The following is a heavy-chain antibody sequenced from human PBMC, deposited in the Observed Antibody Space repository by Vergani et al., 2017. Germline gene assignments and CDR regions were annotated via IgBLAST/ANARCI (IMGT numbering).Heavy chain of an antibody. CDR3: ARHKEQLVPGNYYYYYYMDV. D-gene: IGHD6-13*01. CDR1: GDSISSRNCY. V-gene: IGHV4-39*01. Sequence: QLQLQESGPGLVKPSETLSLTCTVSGDSISSRNCYWGWIRQPPGKGLEWIGSLFYGATAYYNPSLESRVIISIVTSKNQFSLKLNSVTAADTAVYYCARHKEQLVPGNYYYYYYMDVWGKGTTVTVSS. CDR2: LFYGATA. J-gene: IGHJ6*03.